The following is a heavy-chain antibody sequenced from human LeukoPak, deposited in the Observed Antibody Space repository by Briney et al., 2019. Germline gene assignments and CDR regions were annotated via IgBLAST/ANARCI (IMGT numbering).Heavy chain of an antibody. CDR3: ARDLSPGYCSGGSCYSVTGY. V-gene: IGHV1-18*01. J-gene: IGHJ4*02. D-gene: IGHD2-15*01. Sequence: ASVKVSCKASGYTFTSYGISWVRQAPGQGLEWMGWISAYNGNTNYAQKLQGRVTMTTDTSTSTAYMELRSLRSDDTAVYYCARDLSPGYCSGGSCYSVTGYWGQGTLVTVSS. CDR1: GYTFTSYG. CDR2: ISAYNGNT.